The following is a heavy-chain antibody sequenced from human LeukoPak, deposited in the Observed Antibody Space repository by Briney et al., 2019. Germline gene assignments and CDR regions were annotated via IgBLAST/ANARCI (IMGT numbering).Heavy chain of an antibody. CDR1: GGSISSYY. CDR3: ATGGNSVGAFDI. CDR2: IYTSGST. V-gene: IGHV4-4*08. Sequence: PSETLSLTCTVSGGSISSYYWSWIRQPPGKGLEWIGLIYTSGSTNYNPSLRSRVTISIDTSEDQVSLKVSSVTAADTAVYYCATGGNSVGAFDIWGQGTTVTVSS. J-gene: IGHJ3*02. D-gene: IGHD4-23*01.